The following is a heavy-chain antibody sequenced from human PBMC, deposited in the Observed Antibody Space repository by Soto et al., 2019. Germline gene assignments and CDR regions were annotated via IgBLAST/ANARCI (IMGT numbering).Heavy chain of an antibody. V-gene: IGHV3-23*01. CDR2: ISGSGGST. D-gene: IGHD5-12*01. CDR1: GFTFSSYA. Sequence: GSLRLSCAASGFTFSSYAMSWVRQAPGKGLEWVSAISGSGGSTYYADSVKGRFTISRDNSKNTLYLQMNSLRAEDTAVYYCAKNRGGYSGYDPGDYFDYWGQGTLVTVSS. J-gene: IGHJ4*02. CDR3: AKNRGGYSGYDPGDYFDY.